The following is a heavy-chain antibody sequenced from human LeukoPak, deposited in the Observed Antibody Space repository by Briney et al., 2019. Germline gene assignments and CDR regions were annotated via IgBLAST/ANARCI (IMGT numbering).Heavy chain of an antibody. V-gene: IGHV3-7*03. D-gene: IGHD3-9*01. CDR1: GFTFSSYW. Sequence: PGGSLRLSCAASGFTFSSYWMSWVRQAPGKGLEWVANIKQDGSEEYYVDSVKGRFTISRDNAKNSLYLQMNSLRAEDTAVYYCARERTYYDILTGYYNAFDIWGQGTMVTVSS. CDR2: IKQDGSEE. J-gene: IGHJ3*02. CDR3: ARERTYYDILTGYYNAFDI.